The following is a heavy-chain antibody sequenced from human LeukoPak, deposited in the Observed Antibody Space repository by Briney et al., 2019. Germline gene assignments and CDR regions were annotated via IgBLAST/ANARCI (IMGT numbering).Heavy chain of an antibody. D-gene: IGHD5-18*01. CDR2: INHSGST. CDR3: ARARGYSYGYYFDY. J-gene: IGHJ4*02. CDR1: GGSFSGYY. Sequence: SETLSLTCAVYGGSFSGYYWSWIRQPPGQGLEWVGEINHSGSTNYNPSLKSRVTISVDTSKNQFSLKLSSVTAADTAVYYCARARGYSYGYYFDYWGQGTLVTVSS. V-gene: IGHV4-34*01.